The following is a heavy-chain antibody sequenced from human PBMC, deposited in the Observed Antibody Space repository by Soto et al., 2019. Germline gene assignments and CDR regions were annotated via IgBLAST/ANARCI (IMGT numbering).Heavy chain of an antibody. CDR1: GYEFTTFW. V-gene: IGHV5-51*01. CDR2: VYPGDSET. D-gene: IGHD2-2*01. J-gene: IGHJ6*02. CDR3: SRHGFVAASTLWCYYYAMDV. Sequence: GESLKISCPGGGYEFTTFWIAWVRQMPGKGLEWMGIVYPGDSETRYSASFQGQVTISADKSTNPAYLQWASRKASDTAMYYCSRHGFVAASTLWCYYYAMDVWGQGTTFTVSS.